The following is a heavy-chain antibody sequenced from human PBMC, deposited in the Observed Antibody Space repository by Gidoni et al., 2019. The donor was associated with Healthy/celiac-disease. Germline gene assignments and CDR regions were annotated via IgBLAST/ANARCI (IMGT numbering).Heavy chain of an antibody. V-gene: IGHV3-23*01. CDR1: GFTFSSYA. D-gene: IGHD4-17*01. Sequence: EVQLLESGGGVVQPGGSLRLSCAASGFTFSSYARSWVRQAPGKGLEWVSAISGSGGSTYYADSVKGRFTISRDNSKNTLYLQMNSLRAEDTAVYYCAKEGNYGDYEEKPTWFDPWGQGTLVTVSS. J-gene: IGHJ5*02. CDR3: AKEGNYGDYEEKPTWFDP. CDR2: ISGSGGST.